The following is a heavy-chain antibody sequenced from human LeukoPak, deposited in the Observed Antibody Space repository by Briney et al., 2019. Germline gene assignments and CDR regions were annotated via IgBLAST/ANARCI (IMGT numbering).Heavy chain of an antibody. CDR1: GFTFDDYA. Sequence: GGSLRLSCAASGFTFDDYAMHWVRQAPGKGLEWVSGISRNSGSIGYADSVKGRFTISRDNAKNSLYLQMNSLRAEDTALYYCAKDALGLYSSSSFDYWGQGTLVTVSS. J-gene: IGHJ4*02. V-gene: IGHV3-9*01. D-gene: IGHD6-6*01. CDR3: AKDALGLYSSSSFDY. CDR2: ISRNSGSI.